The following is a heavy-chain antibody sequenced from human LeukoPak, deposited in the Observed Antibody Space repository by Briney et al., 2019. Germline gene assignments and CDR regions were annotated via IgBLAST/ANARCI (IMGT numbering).Heavy chain of an antibody. D-gene: IGHD1-26*01. CDR3: ARGEANRNFDY. J-gene: IGHJ4*02. V-gene: IGHV1-69*06. CDR1: GGTFSSYA. Sequence: SVKVFCKASGGTFSSYAISWVRQAPGQGLEWMGGIIPIFGTANYAQKFQGRVTITADKSTSTAYMELSSLRSEDTAVYYCARGEANRNFDYWGQGTLVTVSS. CDR2: IIPIFGTA.